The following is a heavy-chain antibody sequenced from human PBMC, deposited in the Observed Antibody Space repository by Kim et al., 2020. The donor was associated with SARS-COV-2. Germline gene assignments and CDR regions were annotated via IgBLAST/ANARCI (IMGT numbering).Heavy chain of an antibody. CDR3: ARELKDMVRGVMDV. D-gene: IGHD3-10*01. CDR2: INPNSGGT. V-gene: IGHV1-2*06. J-gene: IGHJ6*02. Sequence: ASVKVSCKASGYTFTGYYMHWVRQAPGQGLEWMGRINPNSGGTNYAQKFQGRVTMTRDTPISTAYMELSRLRSDDTAVYYCARELKDMVRGVMDVWGQGTTVTVSS. CDR1: GYTFTGYY.